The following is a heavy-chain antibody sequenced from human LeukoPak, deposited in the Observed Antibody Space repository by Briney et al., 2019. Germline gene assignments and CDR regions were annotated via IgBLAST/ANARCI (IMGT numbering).Heavy chain of an antibody. V-gene: IGHV1-8*01. CDR1: GYTFTSYD. CDR2: MNPNSGNT. CDR3: ARVRSLASSWYLGGRYDAFDI. Sequence: APVKVSCKASGYTFTSYDINWVRHATGQGLEWMGWMNPNSGNTGYAQKFQGRVTMTRNTSISTAYMELSSLRSEDTAVYYCARVRSLASSWYLGGRYDAFDIWGQGTMVTVSS. D-gene: IGHD6-13*01. J-gene: IGHJ3*02.